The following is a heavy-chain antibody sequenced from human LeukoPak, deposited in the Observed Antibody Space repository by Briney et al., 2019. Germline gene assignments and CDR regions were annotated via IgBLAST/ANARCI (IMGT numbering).Heavy chain of an antibody. Sequence: SVKVSRKASGGTFSSYAISWVRQAPGQGLEWMGRIIPILGTANYAQKFQGRVTITADKSTSKAYMELSSLRTEDTAVYYCARGGDSLSYYFDYWGQGTLVTVSS. CDR1: GGTFSSYA. CDR2: IIPILGTA. J-gene: IGHJ4*02. CDR3: ARGGDSLSYYFDY. V-gene: IGHV1-69*04. D-gene: IGHD3-10*01.